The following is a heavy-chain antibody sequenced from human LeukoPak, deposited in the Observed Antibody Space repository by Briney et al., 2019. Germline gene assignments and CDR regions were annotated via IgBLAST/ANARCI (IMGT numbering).Heavy chain of an antibody. Sequence: GGSLRLSCAASGFTFSDYEMNWVRQAPGKGLEGVSYISSSGNAIHYADSVKGRFTISRDNAKNSLYLQMNSLRAEDTAVYYCAREGANSGRYRDAFDIWGQGTMVTVSS. D-gene: IGHD6-19*01. J-gene: IGHJ3*02. CDR3: AREGANSGRYRDAFDI. CDR1: GFTFSDYE. CDR2: ISSSGNAI. V-gene: IGHV3-48*03.